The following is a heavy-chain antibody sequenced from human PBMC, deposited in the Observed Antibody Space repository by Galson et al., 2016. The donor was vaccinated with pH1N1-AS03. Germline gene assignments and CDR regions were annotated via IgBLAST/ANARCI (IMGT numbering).Heavy chain of an antibody. Sequence: SVKLSCKAAGGTFGHFVFTWVRQAPGQGLEWIGGIIPFFGSANYTEKLQYRVEITVDKSTRTVDMELRRLRYEDTAVYYCARGKWCGELAYYYYYGMDVWGQGTTVTVSS. D-gene: IGHD3-10*01. CDR2: IIPFFGSA. CDR1: GGTFGHFV. V-gene: IGHV1-69*06. CDR3: ARGKWCGELAYYYYYGMDV. J-gene: IGHJ6*02.